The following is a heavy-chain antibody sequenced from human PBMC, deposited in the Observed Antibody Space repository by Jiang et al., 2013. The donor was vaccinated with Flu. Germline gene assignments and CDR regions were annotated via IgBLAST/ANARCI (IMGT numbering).Heavy chain of an antibody. CDR2: ILSKAQSHAT. CDR1: GLTFSGSD. CDR3: TWSSGTTGGNY. J-gene: IGHJ4*02. D-gene: IGHD4-11*01. V-gene: IGHV3-73*01. Sequence: VQLVESGGGLVQPGGSLKLSCAASGLTFSGSDIYWVRQASGKGLEWVGRILSKAQSHATAYAASVKGRFTISRDDSENTAHLQMHSLRTEDTAVYYCTWSSGTTGGNYWGQGSLVTVSS.